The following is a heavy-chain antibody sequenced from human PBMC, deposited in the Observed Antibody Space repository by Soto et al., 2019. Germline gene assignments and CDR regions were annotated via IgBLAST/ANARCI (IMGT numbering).Heavy chain of an antibody. V-gene: IGHV3-13*01. Sequence: EVQLVESGGDLVQPGGSLRLSCVASGFSFSNYDMHWVRQATGKGLDWVAAIGTSGDTYYPDSVKGRFTISTEDAKNSLYLQMNSLRDGDTAMYYCTRRTKGMTIDYWGQGTLVTVS. J-gene: IGHJ4*02. D-gene: IGHD4-17*01. CDR3: TRRTKGMTIDY. CDR2: IGTSGDT. CDR1: GFSFSNYD.